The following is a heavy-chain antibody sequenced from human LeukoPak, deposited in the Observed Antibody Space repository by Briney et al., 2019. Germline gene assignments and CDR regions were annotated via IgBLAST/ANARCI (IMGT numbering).Heavy chain of an antibody. D-gene: IGHD6-6*01. CDR2: MSPNSGNT. J-gene: IGHJ6*02. CDR1: GYSFTSYW. Sequence: GESLKISCKGSGYSFTSYWIGWVRQATGQGLEWMGWMSPNSGNTGYAQKFQGRVAMTRNTSISTAYMELSSLRSEDTAVYYCARVEEYSSSFLYYYYYGMDVWGQGTTVTVSS. V-gene: IGHV1-8*01. CDR3: ARVEEYSSSFLYYYYYGMDV.